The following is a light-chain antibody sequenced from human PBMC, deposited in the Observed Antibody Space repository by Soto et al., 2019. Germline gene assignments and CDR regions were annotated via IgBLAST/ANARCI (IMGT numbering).Light chain of an antibody. CDR2: DVT. J-gene: IGLJ1*01. CDR1: NSDVGGYNY. Sequence: ALTQPLSVSWSPGQSVTISCTGTNSDVGGYNYVSWYQHHPGKAPKLIIYDVTKRPSGVPGRFSGSKSGNTASLTISGLQAEDEADYYCCSSYGGSYSYVFGTGTKVTVL. CDR3: CSSYGGSYSYV. V-gene: IGLV2-11*01.